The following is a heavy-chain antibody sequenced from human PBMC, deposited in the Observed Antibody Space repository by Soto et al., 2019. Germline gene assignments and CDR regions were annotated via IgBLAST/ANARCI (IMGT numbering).Heavy chain of an antibody. D-gene: IGHD2-2*01. CDR1: GFTFNTYP. V-gene: IGHV3-23*01. CDR2: ISTSGGSI. CDR3: ATLLSVGSTRRPIDDFDY. J-gene: IGHJ4*02. Sequence: EVQLLDSGGGLVRPGGSLRLSCAASGFTFNTYPMSWVRQAPGKGLEWVSAISTSGGSIYYADSVKGRFTISRDNSKNTDLVQMNSLRAEDTPVSYCATLLSVGSTRRPIDDFDYWGQGTLVTVSS.